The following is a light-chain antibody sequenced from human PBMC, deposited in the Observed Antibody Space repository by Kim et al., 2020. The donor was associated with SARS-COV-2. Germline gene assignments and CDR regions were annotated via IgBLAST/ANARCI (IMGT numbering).Light chain of an antibody. CDR2: GKN. V-gene: IGLV3-19*01. CDR1: SLRSYY. CDR3: NSRDSSGNPRWV. J-gene: IGLJ3*02. Sequence: LRQTVRITCQGDSLRSYYASWYQQKPGQAPVLVIYGKNNRPSGIPDRFSGSSSGNTASLTITGAQAEDEADYYCNSRDSSGNPRWVFGGGTQLTVL.